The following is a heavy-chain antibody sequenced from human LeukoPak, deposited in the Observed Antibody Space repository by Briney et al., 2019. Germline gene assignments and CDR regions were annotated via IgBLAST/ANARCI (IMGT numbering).Heavy chain of an antibody. D-gene: IGHD4-17*01. CDR2: ISSSSTTI. Sequence: GGSLRLSCAASGFTFSNYAMNWVRQAPGKGLEWVSYISSSSTTIYYADSVKGHFTISRDNARNSLYLQMNSLRAEDTALYYCAKDSGDYAVFDYWGQGTLVTVSS. CDR3: AKDSGDYAVFDY. V-gene: IGHV3-48*04. J-gene: IGHJ4*02. CDR1: GFTFSNYA.